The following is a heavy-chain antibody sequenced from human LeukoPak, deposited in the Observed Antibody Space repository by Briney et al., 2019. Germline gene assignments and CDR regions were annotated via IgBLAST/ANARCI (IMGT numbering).Heavy chain of an antibody. J-gene: IGHJ3*02. CDR2: IYYSGST. Sequence: SETLSLTCTVSGGSISSYYWSWIRQPPGKGLEWIGYIYYSGSTNYNPSLKSRVTISVDTSKNQFSLKLSSVNAADTAVYYCARSDGYGLVGIWGQGTMVTVSS. D-gene: IGHD3-10*01. CDR3: ARSDGYGLVGI. V-gene: IGHV4-59*12. CDR1: GGSISSYY.